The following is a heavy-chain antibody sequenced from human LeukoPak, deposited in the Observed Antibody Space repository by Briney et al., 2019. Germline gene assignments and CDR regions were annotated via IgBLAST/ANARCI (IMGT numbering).Heavy chain of an antibody. Sequence: SETLSLTCAVYGGSFSGYYWSWIRQPPGKGLEWIGEINHSGSTKYNPSLKSRVTISVDTSKNQFSLKLSSVAAADTAVYYCARNDSVAGTTFDYWGQGTLVTVSS. J-gene: IGHJ4*02. CDR2: INHSGST. CDR1: GGSFSGYY. D-gene: IGHD6-19*01. V-gene: IGHV4-34*01. CDR3: ARNDSVAGTTFDY.